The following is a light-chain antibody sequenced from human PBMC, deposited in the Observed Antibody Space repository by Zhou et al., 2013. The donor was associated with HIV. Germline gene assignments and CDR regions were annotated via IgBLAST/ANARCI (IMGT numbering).Light chain of an antibody. V-gene: IGKV1-9*01. CDR2: ATS. Sequence: DIQMTQSPSFLSASVGDRVTITCRATQAISSYFAWYQQKPGKAPKLLIYATSILESGVPSRFSGSGSGTEFTLTISNLQPEDFATYYCLQHHNYPPLTFGGGTKVEIK. J-gene: IGKJ4*01. CDR1: QAISSY. CDR3: LQHHNYPPLT.